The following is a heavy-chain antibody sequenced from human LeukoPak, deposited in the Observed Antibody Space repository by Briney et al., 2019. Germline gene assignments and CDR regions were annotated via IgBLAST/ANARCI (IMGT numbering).Heavy chain of an antibody. CDR3: ARDNWGDGGYYRTLDY. J-gene: IGHJ4*02. CDR2: IRYDGSDR. CDR1: GFTFSSYA. V-gene: IGHV3-33*08. D-gene: IGHD3-22*01. Sequence: PGRSLRLSCAASGFTFSSYAMHWVRQAPGKGLEWVAGIRYDGSDRSYADPVKGRFTISRDNSKNTVDLQMNSLRAEDTAVYYCARDNWGDGGYYRTLDYWGQGTLVTVSS.